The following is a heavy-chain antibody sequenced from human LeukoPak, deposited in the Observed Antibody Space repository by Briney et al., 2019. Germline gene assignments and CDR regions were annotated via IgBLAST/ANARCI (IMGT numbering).Heavy chain of an antibody. D-gene: IGHD3-22*01. V-gene: IGHV1-8*02. Sequence: ASVKVSCKASGYTFTGYYMHWVRQAPGQGLEWMGWINPNSGNTGYAQKFQGRVTMTSNTSISTAYMDLSSLRSEDTAVYYCARTPYDSSGYYSDSWGQGTLVTVSS. CDR3: ARTPYDSSGYYSDS. CDR2: INPNSGNT. J-gene: IGHJ4*02. CDR1: GYTFTGYY.